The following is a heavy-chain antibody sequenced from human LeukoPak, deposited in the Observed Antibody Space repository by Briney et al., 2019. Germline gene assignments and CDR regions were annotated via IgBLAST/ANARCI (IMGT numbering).Heavy chain of an antibody. D-gene: IGHD3-10*01. Sequence: GGSLRLSCAASGFTFSSYGMHWVRQAPGKGLEWVAFIRYDGSNKYYADSVKGRFTISRDNSKNALYLQMNSLRAEDTAVYYCAKELLTGFGEFSLDYWGRGTLVTVSS. CDR2: IRYDGSNK. CDR1: GFTFSSYG. CDR3: AKELLTGFGEFSLDY. V-gene: IGHV3-30*02. J-gene: IGHJ4*02.